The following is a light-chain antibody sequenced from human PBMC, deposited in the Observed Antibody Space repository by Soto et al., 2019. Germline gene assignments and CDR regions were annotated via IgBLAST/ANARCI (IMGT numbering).Light chain of an antibody. J-gene: IGKJ1*01. CDR1: QSISTY. CDR3: QQANSFPPTT. Sequence: DIQMTQSPSSLSASVGDTVTITCRPSQSISTYLNWYQQKPGKAPNLLIYTTSSLHSGVPSRFSGSGSGTDFTLTISSLQPEDFATYYCQQANSFPPTTFGQGTKVDIK. V-gene: IGKV1-39*01. CDR2: TTS.